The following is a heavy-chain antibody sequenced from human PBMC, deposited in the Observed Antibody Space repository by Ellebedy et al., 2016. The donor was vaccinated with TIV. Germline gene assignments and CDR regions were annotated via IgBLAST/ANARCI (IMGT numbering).Heavy chain of an antibody. D-gene: IGHD2-2*01. CDR1: GYTFTGYY. CDR3: AAFPYISTYPAY. Sequence: ASVTVSCKASGYTFTGYYMHWVRQAPGQGLEWMGWINPNSGGTNYAQKFQGRVTMTRDTSTRTAYMELTSRRSDDTAVYYCAAFPYISTYPAYWGQGALVTVSS. J-gene: IGHJ4*02. CDR2: INPNSGGT. V-gene: IGHV1-2*02.